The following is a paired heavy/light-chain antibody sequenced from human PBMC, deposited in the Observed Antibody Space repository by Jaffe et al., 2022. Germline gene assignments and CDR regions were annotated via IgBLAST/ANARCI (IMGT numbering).Heavy chain of an antibody. CDR1: GGSFSGYY. Sequence: QVQLQQWGAGLLKPSETLSLTCAVYGGSFSGYYWSWIRQPPGKGLEWIGEINHSGSTNYNPSLKSRVTISVDTSKNQFSLKLSSVTAADTAVYYCARRGGRVWGSYRPLGFDYWGQGTLVTVSS. J-gene: IGHJ4*02. CDR2: INHSGST. CDR3: ARRGGRVWGSYRPLGFDY. D-gene: IGHD3-16*02. V-gene: IGHV4-34*01.
Light chain of an antibody. CDR3: QSYDSSLSGYYV. CDR2: GNS. CDR1: SSNIGAGYD. V-gene: IGLV1-40*01. J-gene: IGLJ1*01. Sequence: QSVLTQPPSVSGAPGQRVTISCTGSSSNIGAGYDVHWYQQLPGTAPKLLIYGNSNRPSGVPDRFSGSKSGTSASLAITGLQAEDEADYYCQSYDSSLSGYYVFGTGTKVTVL.